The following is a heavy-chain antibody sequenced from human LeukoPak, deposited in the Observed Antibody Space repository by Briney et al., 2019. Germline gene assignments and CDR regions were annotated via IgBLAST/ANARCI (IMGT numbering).Heavy chain of an antibody. CDR1: GGTFSSYA. D-gene: IGHD3-22*01. Sequence: GASVKVSCKASGGTFSSYAISWVRQAPGQGLEWMGGIIPIFGTANYAQKFQGRVTITADESTSTAYMELSSLRSEDTAVYYCATRPYHDSSGYYSYYYYGMDVWGQGTTVAVSS. CDR3: ATRPYHDSSGYYSYYYYGMDV. CDR2: IIPIFGTA. V-gene: IGHV1-69*13. J-gene: IGHJ6*02.